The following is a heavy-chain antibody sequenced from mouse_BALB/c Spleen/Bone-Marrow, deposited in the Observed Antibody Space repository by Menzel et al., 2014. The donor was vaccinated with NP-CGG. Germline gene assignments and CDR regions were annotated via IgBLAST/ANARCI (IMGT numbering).Heavy chain of an antibody. CDR3: ARGNYGNYVDYFDY. CDR1: GFTFSSYG. J-gene: IGHJ2*01. CDR2: INSNGGST. V-gene: IGHV5-6-3*01. Sequence: DVQLVESGGGLVQPGGSLKLSCAASGFTFSSYGMSWVRQTPDKRLELVASINSNGGSTYYPDSVKGRFTISRDNAKNTLSLQMSSLKSEDTAMYYCARGNYGNYVDYFDYWGQGTTLTVSS. D-gene: IGHD2-1*01.